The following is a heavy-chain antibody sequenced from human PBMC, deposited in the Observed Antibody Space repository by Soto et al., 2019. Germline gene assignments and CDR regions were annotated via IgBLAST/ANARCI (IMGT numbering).Heavy chain of an antibody. V-gene: IGHV3-13*01. J-gene: IGHJ4*01. Sequence: GGSLRLSCVVSGFTFSYYDMFWVRQATGKGLEWVSGIGIAGDTYYPDFAEGRFTISRENAKNSLHLQMNSLGAGDTAVYFCARGTGGSYLQNSRNFDYWGHGTLVTVS. CDR2: IGIAGDT. CDR3: ARGTGGSYLQNSRNFDY. CDR1: GFTFSYYD. D-gene: IGHD1-26*01.